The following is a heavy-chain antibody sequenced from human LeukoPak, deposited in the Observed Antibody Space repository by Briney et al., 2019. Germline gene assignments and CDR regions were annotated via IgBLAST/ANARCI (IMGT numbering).Heavy chain of an antibody. Sequence: SDTQSLTCTLSGRSISSYYWRWIRQPPGEGLEWLRYIYYCEHIHYNPPLKSRVTISVDTSKNQSSLKLSSVTAADTAVYYCARDSSDSSGYYYWFDPWGQGTLVTVSS. CDR1: GRSISSYY. V-gene: IGHV4-59*01. CDR3: ARDSSDSSGYYYWFDP. D-gene: IGHD3-22*01. CDR2: IYYCEHI. J-gene: IGHJ5*02.